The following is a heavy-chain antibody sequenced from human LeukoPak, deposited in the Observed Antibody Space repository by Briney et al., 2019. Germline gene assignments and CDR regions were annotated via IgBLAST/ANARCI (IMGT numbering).Heavy chain of an antibody. D-gene: IGHD6-13*01. CDR2: IFYSGST. CDR3: ARVSSSWYLVDY. Sequence: SDTLSLTCTVSGGSISTSNYYWGWIRQPPGKGLEWIGNIFYSGSTYYNPSLKSRVTISVDTSKNQFSLKLSSVTAADTAVYYCARVSSSWYLVDYWGQGTLVTVSS. CDR1: GGSISTSNYY. V-gene: IGHV4-39*01. J-gene: IGHJ4*02.